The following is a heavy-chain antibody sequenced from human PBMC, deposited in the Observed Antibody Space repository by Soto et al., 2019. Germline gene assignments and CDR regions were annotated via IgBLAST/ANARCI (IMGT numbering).Heavy chain of an antibody. CDR3: ERNDSSGYSDY. CDR1: GYSFTRHF. J-gene: IGHJ4*02. D-gene: IGHD3-22*01. V-gene: IGHV5-10-1*01. CDR2: IDPSNSNV. Sequence: GESLKISCKGSGYSFTRHFITWVRQMPGKGLEWMGRIDPSNSNVDFSPSFQGHVTISADKSINTAYLQWSSLRASDTAMYYCERNDSSGYSDYWGQGTLVTVSS.